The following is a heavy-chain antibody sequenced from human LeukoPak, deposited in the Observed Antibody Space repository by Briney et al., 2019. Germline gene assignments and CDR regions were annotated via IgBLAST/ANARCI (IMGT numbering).Heavy chain of an antibody. Sequence: TGGSLRLSCAASGFTFSSYWMSWVRQAPGKGLEWVANIKQDGSEKYYVDSVKDRFTISRDNAKNSLYLQMNSLRAEDTAVYYCARSEDSGSYFSFDYWGQGTLVTVSS. J-gene: IGHJ4*02. V-gene: IGHV3-7*01. CDR2: IKQDGSEK. CDR3: ARSEDSGSYFSFDY. CDR1: GFTFSSYW. D-gene: IGHD1-26*01.